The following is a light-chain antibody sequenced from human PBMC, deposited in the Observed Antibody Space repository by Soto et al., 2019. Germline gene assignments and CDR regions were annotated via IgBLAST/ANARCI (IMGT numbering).Light chain of an antibody. CDR3: SSYSNINARPFV. Sequence: QSALTQPASVSGSPGQSITISCTGTSCDIGSYNRVSWYQQHPGKAPKLIIYEVTDRPSGVSNRFSGSKFGNPASLTISGLQAEDEDEYYCSSYSNINARPFVFGTGTKLTVL. CDR1: SCDIGSYNR. V-gene: IGLV2-14*01. CDR2: EVT. J-gene: IGLJ1*01.